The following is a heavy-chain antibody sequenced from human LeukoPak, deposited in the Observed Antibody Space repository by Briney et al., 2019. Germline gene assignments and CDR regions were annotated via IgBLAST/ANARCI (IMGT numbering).Heavy chain of an antibody. V-gene: IGHV4-30-4*07. CDR1: GGSISSGGYS. Sequence: SSQTLSLTCAVSGGSISSGGYSWSWIRQPPGKGPEWIGYIYYSGSTYYNPSLQSRVTISADTSKNQFSLKLSSVTAADTAVYYCARTTEGGYTYDYFYYYYMDVWGKGTTVTISS. CDR3: ARTTEGGYTYDYFYYYYMDV. J-gene: IGHJ6*03. CDR2: IYYSGST. D-gene: IGHD5-18*01.